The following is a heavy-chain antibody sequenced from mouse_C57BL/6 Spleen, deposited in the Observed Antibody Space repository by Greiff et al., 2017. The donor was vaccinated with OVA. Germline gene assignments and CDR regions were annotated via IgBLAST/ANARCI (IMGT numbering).Heavy chain of an antibody. J-gene: IGHJ4*01. V-gene: IGHV1-7*01. CDR1: GYTFTSYW. CDR3: ARWPHYSYYAMDY. CDR2: INPSSGYT. Sequence: QVQLKESGAELAKPGASVKLSCKASGYTFTSYWMHWVKQRPGQGLEWIGYINPSSGYTKYNQKFKDKATLTADKSSSTAYMQLSSLTYEDSADYYCARWPHYSYYAMDYWGQGTSVTVSS. D-gene: IGHD2-12*01.